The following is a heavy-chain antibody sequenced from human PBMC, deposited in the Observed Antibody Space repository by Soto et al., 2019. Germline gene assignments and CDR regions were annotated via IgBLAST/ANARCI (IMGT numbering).Heavy chain of an antibody. Sequence: GGSLRLSCAASGFTFSNAWMNWVRQAPGKGLEWVGRIKSKTDGGTTDYAAPVKGRFTISRDDSKNTLYLQMNSLKTEDTAVYYCTKASTPRWYYYYGMEVWGQGTTVTVSS. D-gene: IGHD4-17*01. V-gene: IGHV3-15*07. CDR1: GFTFSNAW. CDR3: TKASTPRWYYYYGMEV. J-gene: IGHJ6*02. CDR2: IKSKTDGGTT.